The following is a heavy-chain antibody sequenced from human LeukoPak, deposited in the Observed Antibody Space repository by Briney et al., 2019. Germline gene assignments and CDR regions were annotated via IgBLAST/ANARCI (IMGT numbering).Heavy chain of an antibody. CDR1: GFTFSRDT. Sequence: PGGSLRLSCATSGFTFSRDTMNWVRQAPGKGLEWVAVIWYDGSNKYYADSVKGRFTISRDNSKNTLYLQMNSLRAEDTAVYYCARDYCSSTSCYSSMDVWGQGTTVTVSS. V-gene: IGHV3-33*07. CDR3: ARDYCSSTSCYSSMDV. D-gene: IGHD2-2*01. J-gene: IGHJ6*02. CDR2: IWYDGSNK.